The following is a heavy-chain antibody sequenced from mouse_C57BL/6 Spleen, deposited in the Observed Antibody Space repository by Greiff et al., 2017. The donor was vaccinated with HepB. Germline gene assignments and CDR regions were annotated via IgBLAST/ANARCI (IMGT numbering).Heavy chain of an antibody. Sequence: VQLQQPGAELVRPGSSVKLSCKASGYTFTSYWMHWVKQRPIQGLEWIGNIDPSDSETHYNQKFKDKATLTVDKSSSTAYMQLSSLTSEDSAVYYCARWGTTVPFDYWGQGTTLTVSS. CDR1: GYTFTSYW. CDR2: IDPSDSET. D-gene: IGHD1-1*01. CDR3: ARWGTTVPFDY. V-gene: IGHV1-52*01. J-gene: IGHJ2*01.